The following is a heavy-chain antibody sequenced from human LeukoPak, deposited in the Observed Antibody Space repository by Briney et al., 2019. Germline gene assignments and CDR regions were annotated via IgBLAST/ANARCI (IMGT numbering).Heavy chain of an antibody. Sequence: GGSLRLSCAASGNSWMHWARQAPGKGPVWVSHINSDGSWTSYADSVKGRFTISKDNAKNTVYLQMNSLRAEDTAVYYCVSFYETYWGRGTLVTVSS. J-gene: IGHJ4*02. D-gene: IGHD2/OR15-2a*01. CDR3: VSFYETY. CDR1: GNSW. V-gene: IGHV3-74*01. CDR2: INSDGSWT.